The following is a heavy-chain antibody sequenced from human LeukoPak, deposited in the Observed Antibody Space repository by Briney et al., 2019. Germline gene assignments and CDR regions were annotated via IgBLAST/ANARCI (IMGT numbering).Heavy chain of an antibody. CDR3: ARRGRDGEDFDY. Sequence: ASVKLSYKASGYTFTSYDINWARHATRQGLEWMGWMSANSGNTSYAQKFQGRVTMTRNTSISTAYMELSSLRSEDTAVYYCARRGRDGEDFDYWGQGTLVTVSS. D-gene: IGHD3-10*01. CDR1: GYTFTSYD. V-gene: IGHV1-8*01. J-gene: IGHJ4*02. CDR2: MSANSGNT.